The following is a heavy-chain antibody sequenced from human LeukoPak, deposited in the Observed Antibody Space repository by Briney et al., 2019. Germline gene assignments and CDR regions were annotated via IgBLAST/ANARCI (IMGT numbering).Heavy chain of an antibody. CDR1: GFTFDDYG. Sequence: PGGSLRLSCAASGFTFDDYGMSWVRQAPGKGLEWVAYVSSTGQTIYYADSAKGRFTISRDNAKNSLYLQMNSLRGADTALYYCMSAPILGYWGQGALVTVSS. CDR3: MSAPILGY. J-gene: IGHJ4*02. V-gene: IGHV3-48*03. CDR2: VSSTGQTI.